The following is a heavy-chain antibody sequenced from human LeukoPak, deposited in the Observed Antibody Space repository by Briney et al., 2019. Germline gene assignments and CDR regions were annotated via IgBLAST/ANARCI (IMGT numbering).Heavy chain of an antibody. V-gene: IGHV3-48*04. D-gene: IGHD6-6*01. CDR1: GFTFSSYS. Sequence: GGSLRLSCAASGFTFSSYSMNWVRQAPGKGLEWVSYISSSSSTIYYADSVKGRFTISRDNAKNSLYLQMNSLRAEDTALYHCARALEYSSSSGAFDIWGQGTMVTVSS. CDR3: ARALEYSSSSGAFDI. J-gene: IGHJ3*02. CDR2: ISSSSSTI.